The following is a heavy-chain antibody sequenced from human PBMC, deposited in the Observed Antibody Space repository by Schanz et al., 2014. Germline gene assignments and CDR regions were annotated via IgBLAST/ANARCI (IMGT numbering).Heavy chain of an antibody. Sequence: EVQLLESGGGLVQPGGSLRLSCAASGFTFRNYGMSWVRQAPGQGLEWVGRITNKPNNYNTEYAASVKGRFTISRDDSRNSLYRQMSSLKTEDTAVYYCVRLDVHDYWGQGTLVTVSS. V-gene: IGHV3-72*01. CDR2: ITNKPNNYNT. CDR3: VRLDVHDY. D-gene: IGHD3-16*01. CDR1: GFTFRNYG. J-gene: IGHJ4*02.